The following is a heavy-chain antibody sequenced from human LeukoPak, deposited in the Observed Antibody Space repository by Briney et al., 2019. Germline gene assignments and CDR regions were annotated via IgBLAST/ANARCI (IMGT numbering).Heavy chain of an antibody. J-gene: IGHJ4*02. CDR1: AFTFSSYG. CDR2: ISHDGTNK. D-gene: IGHD5-18*01. Sequence: GSLRLSCAASAFTFSSYGMHWVRQAPGKGLEWVAVISHDGTNKYYADSVKGRFTISRDNSKNTLYLQINSLRAEDTAVYYCARDWILAAQPINFFDYWGQGTLVTVSS. V-gene: IGHV3-30*03. CDR3: ARDWILAAQPINFFDY.